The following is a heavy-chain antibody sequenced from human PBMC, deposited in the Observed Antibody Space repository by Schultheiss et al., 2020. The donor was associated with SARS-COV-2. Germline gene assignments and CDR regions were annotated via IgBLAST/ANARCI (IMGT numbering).Heavy chain of an antibody. J-gene: IGHJ6*02. CDR1: GFTFSSYA. D-gene: IGHD4-11*01. V-gene: IGHV3-23*01. CDR2: ISGSGGST. Sequence: GGSLRLSCAASGFTFSSYAMHWVRQAPGKGLEWVSAISGSGGSTYYADSVKGRFTISRDNSKNTLYLQMNSLRAEDTAVYYCAKAYSNYAHYYYYYGMDVWGQGTTVTVSS. CDR3: AKAYSNYAHYYYYYGMDV.